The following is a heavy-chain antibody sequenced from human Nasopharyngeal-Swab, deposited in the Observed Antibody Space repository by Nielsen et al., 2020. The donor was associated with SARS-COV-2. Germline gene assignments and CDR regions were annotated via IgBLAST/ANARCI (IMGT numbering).Heavy chain of an antibody. D-gene: IGHD3-22*01. J-gene: IGHJ4*02. V-gene: IGHV4-34*01. CDR2: INHSGST. Sequence: RQAPGKGLEWSGEINHSGSTNYNPSLKSRVTISVDTSKNQFSLKLSSVTAADTAVYYCARRGYPATDYWGQGTLVTVSS. CDR3: ARRGYPATDY.